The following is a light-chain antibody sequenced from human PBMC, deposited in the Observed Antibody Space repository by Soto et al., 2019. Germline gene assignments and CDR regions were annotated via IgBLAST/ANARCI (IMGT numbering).Light chain of an antibody. Sequence: EIVLTQSPGTLSLSPGARATLSCRAIESVSDNYLAWYQQRSGQAPRLVIYGAYSRASADPDRFSGSESGADLTLTISRLEPEDFAVYDCQQYGSSPLTLGGGTKVEIK. V-gene: IGKV3-20*01. CDR1: ESVSDNY. CDR2: GAY. J-gene: IGKJ4*02. CDR3: QQYGSSPLT.